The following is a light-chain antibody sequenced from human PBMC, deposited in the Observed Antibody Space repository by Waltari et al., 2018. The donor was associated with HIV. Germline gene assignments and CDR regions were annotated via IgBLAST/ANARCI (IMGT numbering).Light chain of an antibody. CDR1: SGHSSYA. CDR2: LNSDGSH. Sequence: QLVLTQSPSASASLGASVKLTCTLSSGHSSYAIAWHQQQPEKGPRYLMNLNSDGSHSKGDGIPDRFSGSSSGAGRYLTISSLQAEDEADYYCQTWGTGIRVFGGGTKLTVL. J-gene: IGLJ3*02. CDR3: QTWGTGIRV. V-gene: IGLV4-69*01.